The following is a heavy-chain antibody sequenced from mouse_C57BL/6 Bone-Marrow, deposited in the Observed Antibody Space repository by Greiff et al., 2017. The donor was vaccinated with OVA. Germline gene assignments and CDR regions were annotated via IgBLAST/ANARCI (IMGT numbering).Heavy chain of an antibody. J-gene: IGHJ2*01. CDR3: ARDYYGNLDY. D-gene: IGHD2-1*01. V-gene: IGHV5-4*01. CDR2: ISDGGSYT. CDR1: GFTFSSYA. Sequence: EVHLVESGGGLVKPGGSLKLSCAASGFTFSSYAMSWVRQTPEKRLEWVATISDGGSYTYYPDNVKGRFTISRDNAKNNLYLQMSHLKSEDTAMYYCARDYYGNLDYWGQGTTLTVSS.